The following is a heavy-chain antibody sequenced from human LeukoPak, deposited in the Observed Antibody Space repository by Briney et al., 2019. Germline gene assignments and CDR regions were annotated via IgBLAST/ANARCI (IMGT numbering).Heavy chain of an antibody. Sequence: SETLSLTCTVSGYSISSGYYWGWIRQPPGKGLEWIGSIYHSGSTYYNPSLKSRVTISVDTSKNQFSLKLSSVTAADTAVYYCARTGSSWYRRRNAEYFQHWGQGTLVTVSS. CDR3: ARTGSSWYRRRNAEYFQH. CDR1: GYSISSGYY. V-gene: IGHV4-38-2*02. CDR2: IYHSGST. J-gene: IGHJ1*01. D-gene: IGHD6-13*01.